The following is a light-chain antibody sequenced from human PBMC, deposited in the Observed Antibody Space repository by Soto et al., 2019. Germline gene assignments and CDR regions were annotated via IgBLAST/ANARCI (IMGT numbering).Light chain of an antibody. CDR3: SSYTSSSTLYV. J-gene: IGLJ1*01. CDR2: DVS. Sequence: QSALTQPASVSGSPGQSITISCTGTSSDVGGYNYVSWYQQHPGKAPKVMIYDVSNRPSGVSNRFSGSKSGNTASLTISELQAEDEADYYCSSYTSSSTLYVFGTGTKVTVL. V-gene: IGLV2-14*01. CDR1: SSDVGGYNY.